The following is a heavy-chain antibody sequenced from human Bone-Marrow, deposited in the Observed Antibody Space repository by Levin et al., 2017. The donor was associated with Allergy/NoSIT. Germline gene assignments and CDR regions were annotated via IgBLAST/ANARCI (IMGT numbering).Heavy chain of an antibody. CDR3: ARAHLAAAGICWFDP. CDR2: IYYSGST. CDR1: GGSISSYY. V-gene: IGHV4-59*01. D-gene: IGHD6-13*01. Sequence: SQTLSLTCTVSGGSISSYYWSWIRQPPGKGLEWIGYIYYSGSTNYNPSLKSRVTISVDTSKNQFSLKLSSVTAADTAVYYCARAHLAAAGICWFDPWGQGTLVTVSS. J-gene: IGHJ5*02.